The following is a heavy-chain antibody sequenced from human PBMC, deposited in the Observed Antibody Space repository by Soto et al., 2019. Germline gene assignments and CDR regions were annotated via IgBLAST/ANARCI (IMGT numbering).Heavy chain of an antibody. Sequence: GASVKVSCKASGGTFSTYAISWVRQAPGQGLEWMGGIIPIYGTANYAQKFQGRLTMTADESTSTVYMELSSLRSDDTAVYYCARDLNEKNWTPVGMDVWGQGTTVTVSS. CDR1: GGTFSTYA. CDR2: IIPIYGTA. J-gene: IGHJ6*02. CDR3: ARDLNEKNWTPVGMDV. D-gene: IGHD1-1*01. V-gene: IGHV1-69*13.